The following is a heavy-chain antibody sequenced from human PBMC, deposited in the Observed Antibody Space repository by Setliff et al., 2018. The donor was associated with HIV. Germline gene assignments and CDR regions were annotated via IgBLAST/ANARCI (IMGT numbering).Heavy chain of an antibody. CDR3: AKDKGGYNWNYFDY. CDR1: GFTLSTYG. D-gene: IGHD1-20*01. J-gene: IGHJ4*02. Sequence: PGGSLRLSCATSGFTLSTYGMHWVRQAPGKGLEWVARVHYNGNDKFYVDSVKGRFTISRDNSENTLYLQMDGLRAEDTAVYYCAKDKGGYNWNYFDYRGPGTQVTVSS. CDR2: VHYNGNDK. V-gene: IGHV3-30*02.